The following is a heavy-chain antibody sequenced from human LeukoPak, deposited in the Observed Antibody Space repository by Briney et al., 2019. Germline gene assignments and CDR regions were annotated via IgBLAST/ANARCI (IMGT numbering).Heavy chain of an antibody. Sequence: SGTLSLTCTVSGGSISSGGYYWSWIRQHPGKGLEWIGYIYYSGSTYYNPSLKSRVTISVDTSKNQFSLKLRSVTAADTAVYYCARGRYFDWLSHFDYWGQGTLVTVSS. CDR1: GGSISSGGYY. CDR3: ARGRYFDWLSHFDY. CDR2: IYYSGST. D-gene: IGHD3-9*01. V-gene: IGHV4-31*03. J-gene: IGHJ4*02.